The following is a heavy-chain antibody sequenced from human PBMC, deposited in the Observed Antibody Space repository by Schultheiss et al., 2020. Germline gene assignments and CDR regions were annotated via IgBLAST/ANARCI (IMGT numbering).Heavy chain of an antibody. Sequence: SETLSLTCTVSGGSISSYYWSWIRQPPGKGLEWIGYIYYSGSTNYNPSLKSRVTISVDTSKNQFSLKLTSVTAADTAVYYCARVRDYGDLYYFDYWGQGTLVTVSS. CDR2: IYYSGST. V-gene: IGHV4-59*01. J-gene: IGHJ4*02. CDR1: GGSISSYY. CDR3: ARVRDYGDLYYFDY. D-gene: IGHD4-17*01.